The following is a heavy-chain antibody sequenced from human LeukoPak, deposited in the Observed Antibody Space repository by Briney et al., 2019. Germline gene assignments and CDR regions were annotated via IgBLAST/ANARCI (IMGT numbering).Heavy chain of an antibody. V-gene: IGHV5-51*01. Sequence: GASLKISCEGSGYIFSSYWIGWVRQLPGKGLEWMGIIYPGDSDTRYSPSFQGQVTISVDKSISTAYLQWSSLKASDTAMYYCASSMAVSGTYYGMDVWGQGTTVTVSS. D-gene: IGHD6-19*01. CDR1: GYIFSSYW. J-gene: IGHJ6*02. CDR2: IYPGDSDT. CDR3: ASSMAVSGTYYGMDV.